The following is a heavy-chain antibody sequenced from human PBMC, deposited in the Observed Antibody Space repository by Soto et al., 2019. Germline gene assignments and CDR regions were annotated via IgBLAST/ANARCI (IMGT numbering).Heavy chain of an antibody. CDR1: GFTFSSYS. J-gene: IGHJ4*02. CDR3: ARARGSIAAAGFDY. CDR2: ISSSSSYI. Sequence: LRLSCAASGFTFSSYSMNWVRQAPGKGLEWVSSISSSSSYIYYADSVKGRFTISRDNAKNSLYMQMNSLRAEDTAVYYCARARGSIAAAGFDYWGQGTMVTVSS. V-gene: IGHV3-21*01. D-gene: IGHD6-13*01.